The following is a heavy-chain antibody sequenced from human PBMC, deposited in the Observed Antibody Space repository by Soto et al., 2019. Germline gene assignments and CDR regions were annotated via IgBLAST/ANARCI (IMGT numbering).Heavy chain of an antibody. CDR2: IYWSGDE. V-gene: IGHV2-5*01. D-gene: IGHD6-6*01. CDR1: GFSLTTSGVG. CDR3: ARGIATRPVFAFDV. J-gene: IGHJ3*01. Sequence: GSGPTLVNPTQTLTLTCSFSGFSLTTSGVGVGWVRQPPGKALEWLAHIYWSGDEHYRPSLNSRLSITKDASKNQVVLTMTNMDPVDTATYYCARGIATRPVFAFDVWGQGTMVTVS.